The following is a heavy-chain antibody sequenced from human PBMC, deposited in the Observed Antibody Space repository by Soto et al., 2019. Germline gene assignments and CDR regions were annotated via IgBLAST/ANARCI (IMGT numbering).Heavy chain of an antibody. CDR3: ARGAAAGTSYYYGMDV. V-gene: IGHV3-20*04. J-gene: IGHJ6*02. CDR1: GFTFDDYG. CDR2: INWNGGST. D-gene: IGHD6-13*01. Sequence: PGGSLRLSCAASGFTFDDYGMSWVRQAPGKGLEWVSGINWNGGSTGYADSVKGRFTISRDNAKNSLYLQMNSLRAEDTALYYCARGAAAGTSYYYGMDVWGQGTKVTVSS.